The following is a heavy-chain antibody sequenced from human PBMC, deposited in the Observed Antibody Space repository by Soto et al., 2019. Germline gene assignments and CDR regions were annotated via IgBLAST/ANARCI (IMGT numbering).Heavy chain of an antibody. CDR2: INHSGST. V-gene: IGHV4-34*01. J-gene: IGHJ4*01. CDR3: ARVSTVTKLDY. D-gene: IGHD4-17*01. Sequence: TSETLSLTCAVYGGSFSGYYWSWIRQPPGKGLEWIGEINHSGSTNYNPSLSGRVSMTVDTSKNQVSLNLRSVTAADTAVYYCARVSTVTKLDYWGHGMLVTVSS. CDR1: GGSFSGYY.